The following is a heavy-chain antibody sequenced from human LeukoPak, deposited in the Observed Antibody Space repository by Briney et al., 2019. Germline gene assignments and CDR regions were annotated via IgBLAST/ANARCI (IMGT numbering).Heavy chain of an antibody. V-gene: IGHV3-66*01. CDR1: GFTVSDSY. CDR3: ARAWSGTQYYFDY. D-gene: IGHD3-3*01. J-gene: IGHJ4*02. Sequence: GGSLRLSCAASGFTVSDSYMSWVRQAPGKGLEWVSVIYSGGSTYYADSVKCRFTISRDTSKNTLYLQMNSLRAEDTAVYYCARAWSGTQYYFDYWGQGTLVTVSS. CDR2: IYSGGST.